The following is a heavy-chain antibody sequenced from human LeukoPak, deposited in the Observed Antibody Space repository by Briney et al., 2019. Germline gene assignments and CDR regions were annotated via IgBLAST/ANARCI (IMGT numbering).Heavy chain of an antibody. D-gene: IGHD1-14*01. CDR2: IYYSGST. CDR3: ASSGSGLPDRFDY. CDR1: GGSISSYY. V-gene: IGHV4-59*01. J-gene: IGHJ4*02. Sequence: SETLSLTCNVSGGSISSYYWSWIRQPPGKGLEWIGYIYYSGSTNYNPSLKSRVTISVDTSKNQFSLKLSSVTAADTAVYYCASSGSGLPDRFDYWGQGTLVTVSS.